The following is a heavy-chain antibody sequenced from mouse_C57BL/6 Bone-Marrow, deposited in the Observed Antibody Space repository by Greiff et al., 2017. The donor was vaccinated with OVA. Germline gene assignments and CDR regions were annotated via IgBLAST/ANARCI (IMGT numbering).Heavy chain of an antibody. CDR3: ASYGYDEYFDV. CDR1: GYTFTSYW. D-gene: IGHD2-2*01. V-gene: IGHV1-53*01. CDR2: INPSNGGT. Sequence: QVQLKQSGAELAKPGASVKLSCKASGYTFTSYWMHWVKQRPGQGLEWIGNINPSNGGTNYNEKFKSKATLTVDKSSSTAYMQLSSLTSEDSAVYYCASYGYDEYFDVWGTGTTVTVSS. J-gene: IGHJ1*03.